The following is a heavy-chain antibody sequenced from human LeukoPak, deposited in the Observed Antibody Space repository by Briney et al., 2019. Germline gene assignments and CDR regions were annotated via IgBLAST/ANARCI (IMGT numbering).Heavy chain of an antibody. J-gene: IGHJ4*02. D-gene: IGHD6-19*01. Sequence: GRSLRLSCAASGFTFSHYAMHWVRQAPGKGLEWVALISYDGANKYYADSVKGRFTISRDISKNTLYVQMNSLRAEDTAVYHCARDSRGDIAVAGTFDYWGQGTLVTVSS. CDR3: ARDSRGDIAVAGTFDY. CDR2: ISYDGANK. V-gene: IGHV3-30*04. CDR1: GFTFSHYA.